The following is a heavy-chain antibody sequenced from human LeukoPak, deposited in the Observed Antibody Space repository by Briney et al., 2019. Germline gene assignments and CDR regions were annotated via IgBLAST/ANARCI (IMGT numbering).Heavy chain of an antibody. J-gene: IGHJ6*02. Sequence: GGSLRLSCAASGFTFSSYAMSWVRQAPGKGLEWVSVIYSGGATYYADSVKGRFTISRDISNRTLSLQMNSLRAEDTAMYYCARTRTYHGSGSYSPDYYYYYGMDVWGQGTTVTVSS. CDR2: IYSGGAT. CDR3: ARTRTYHGSGSYSPDYYYYYGMDV. D-gene: IGHD3-10*01. CDR1: GFTFSSYA. V-gene: IGHV3-66*01.